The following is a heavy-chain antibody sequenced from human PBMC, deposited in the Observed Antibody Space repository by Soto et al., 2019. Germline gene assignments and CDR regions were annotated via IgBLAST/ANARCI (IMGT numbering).Heavy chain of an antibody. CDR3: ARDRENYQHWFDP. D-gene: IGHD2-2*01. CDR2: IIPILGIA. Sequence: QVQLVQSGAEVKKPGSSVKVSCKASGGTFSSYTISWVRQAPGQGLEWMGRIIPILGIANYAQKFQGRVTITADKSTSTAYMARSSLRSEDTAVYYCARDRENYQHWFDPWGQGTLVTVSS. J-gene: IGHJ5*02. V-gene: IGHV1-69*08. CDR1: GGTFSSYT.